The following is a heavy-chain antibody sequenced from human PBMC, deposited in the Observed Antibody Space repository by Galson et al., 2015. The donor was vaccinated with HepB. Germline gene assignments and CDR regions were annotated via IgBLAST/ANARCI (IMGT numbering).Heavy chain of an antibody. CDR1: GFTFSSYA. J-gene: IGHJ4*02. D-gene: IGHD3-9*01. CDR3: ARDGSYDILTGYYNLDY. CDR2: ISYDGSNK. V-gene: IGHV3-30-3*01. Sequence: SLRLSCAASGFTFSSYAMHWVRQAPGKGLEWVAVISYDGSNKYYADSVKGRFTISRDNSKNTLYLQMNSLRAEDTAVYYCARDGSYDILTGYYNLDYWGQGTLVTVSS.